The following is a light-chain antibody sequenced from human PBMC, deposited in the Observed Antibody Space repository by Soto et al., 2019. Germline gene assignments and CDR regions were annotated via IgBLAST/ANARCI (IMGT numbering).Light chain of an antibody. J-gene: IGLJ1*01. CDR2: DVN. V-gene: IGLV2-14*01. Sequence: QSVLTQPASVSGSPGQSITISCTGTSSDVGGYNYVSWYQHHPGKAPKLLIYDVNNRPSGVSDRFSGSKSGNTASLTISGLQTEDEADYYCSSYGGSNNHVFGTGTKLTVL. CDR1: SSDVGGYNY. CDR3: SSYGGSNNHV.